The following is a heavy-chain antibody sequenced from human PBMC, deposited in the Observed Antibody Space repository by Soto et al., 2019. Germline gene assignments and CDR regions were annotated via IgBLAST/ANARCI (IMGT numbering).Heavy chain of an antibody. J-gene: IGHJ6*02. CDR1: GYTFTSYA. Sequence: ASVKVSCKASGYTFTSYAMHWVRQAPGQRLEWMGWINAGNGNTKYSQKFQGRVTITRGTSASTAYMELSSLRSEDTAVYYCASSYSNYALIDYYYYGMDVWGQGTTVTVSS. CDR2: INAGNGNT. CDR3: ASSYSNYALIDYYYYGMDV. D-gene: IGHD4-4*01. V-gene: IGHV1-3*01.